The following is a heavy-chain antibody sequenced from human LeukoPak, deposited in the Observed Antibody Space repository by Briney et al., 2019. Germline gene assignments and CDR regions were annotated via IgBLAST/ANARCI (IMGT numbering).Heavy chain of an antibody. D-gene: IGHD2-21*02. CDR3: ARYYCGGHCYGFDY. V-gene: IGHV4-59*01. J-gene: IGHJ4*02. Sequence: SETLSLTCTVSGGSISSYYWSWLRQPPGKGLEWIGYFYYSGSTNYNPSLKSRVTISVDTSKSQFSLKLSSVTAADTAVYYCARYYCGGHCYGFDYWGQGTLVTVSS. CDR2: FYYSGST. CDR1: GGSISSYY.